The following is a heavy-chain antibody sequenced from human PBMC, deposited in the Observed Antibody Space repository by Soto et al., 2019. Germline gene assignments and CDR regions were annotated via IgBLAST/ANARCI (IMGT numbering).Heavy chain of an antibody. D-gene: IGHD6-19*01. J-gene: IGHJ4*02. CDR1: GGSISSSSYY. CDR2: IYYSGST. Sequence: SETLSLTCTVSGGSISSSSYYWGWIRQPPGKGLEWIGSIYYSGSTYYNPSLKSRVTISVDTSKNQFSLKLSSVTAADTAVYYCASQEVAGKGGYYFDYWGQGTLVTVSS. CDR3: ASQEVAGKGGYYFDY. V-gene: IGHV4-39*01.